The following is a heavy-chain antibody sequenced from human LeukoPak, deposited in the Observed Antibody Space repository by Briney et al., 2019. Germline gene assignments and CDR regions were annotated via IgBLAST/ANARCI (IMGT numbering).Heavy chain of an antibody. CDR1: GFTFSSYW. Sequence: GGSLRLSCAASGFTFSSYWMHWVRQAPGKGLVWVSRINSDGSSTSYADSVKGRFTISRDNAKDTLYLQMNSLGAEDMAVYYCARGEYYFDYWGQGTLVTVSS. CDR2: INSDGSST. J-gene: IGHJ4*02. CDR3: ARGEYYFDY. D-gene: IGHD3-10*01. V-gene: IGHV3-74*01.